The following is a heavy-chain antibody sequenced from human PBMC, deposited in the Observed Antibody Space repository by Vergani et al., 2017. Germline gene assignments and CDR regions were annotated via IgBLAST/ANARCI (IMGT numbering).Heavy chain of an antibody. Sequence: QVQLQQWGAGLLKPSETLSLTCAVYGGSFSGYYWSWIRQPPGKGLEWIGEINHSGSTNYNPSLKSRVTISVDTSKNQFSLKLSSVSAADTAVYYCARTDWGYNWFDPWGQGTLVTVSS. CDR2: INHSGST. D-gene: IGHD7-27*01. CDR3: ARTDWGYNWFDP. CDR1: GGSFSGYY. V-gene: IGHV4-34*01. J-gene: IGHJ5*02.